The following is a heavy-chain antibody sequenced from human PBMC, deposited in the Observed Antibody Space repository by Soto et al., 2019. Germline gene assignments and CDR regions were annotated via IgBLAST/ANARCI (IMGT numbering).Heavy chain of an antibody. CDR1: GFTFSSYA. J-gene: IGHJ4*02. D-gene: IGHD6-6*01. V-gene: IGHV3-30*03. CDR2: ISIRGGDE. CDR3: ARGTIVARQHLDY. Sequence: QVQLVASGGGVVQPGKSLRLSCAASGFTFSSYAMHRARQAPGKGLEWVTVISIRGGDEYYAESVRGRFTISRDDSKNTLYLQMDSLRVEDTAVYYCARGTIVARQHLDYWGQGTLVTVSS.